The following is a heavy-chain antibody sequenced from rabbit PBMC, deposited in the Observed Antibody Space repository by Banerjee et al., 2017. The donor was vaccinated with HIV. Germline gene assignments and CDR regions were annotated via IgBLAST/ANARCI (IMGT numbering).Heavy chain of an antibody. J-gene: IGHJ4*01. CDR1: GFSFSSSYW. V-gene: IGHV1S45*01. CDR2: IGAGST. Sequence: EESGGGLVQPEGSLTLTCTASGFSFSSSYWICWVRQAPGKGLEWIACIGAGSTYYATWAKGRFTISKTSSTTVTLQMTSLTAADTATYFCARDAGYAGSNLWGQGTLVTVS. D-gene: IGHD4-2*01. CDR3: ARDAGYAGSNL.